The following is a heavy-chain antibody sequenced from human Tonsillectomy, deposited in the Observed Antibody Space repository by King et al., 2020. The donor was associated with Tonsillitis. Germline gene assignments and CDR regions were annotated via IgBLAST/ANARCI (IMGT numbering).Heavy chain of an antibody. Sequence: VQLVESGGGLVKPGGSLRVSCAASGFTFSDYYMSWIRQAPGKGLEWILVINPSGTNTNYLDSVRGRFTISRDNAKNSMFLLINTLKAEDTGVYYGGREYWGAFDIWGQGTVVTVSS. CDR2: INPSGTNT. V-gene: IGHV3-11*06. J-gene: IGHJ3*02. CDR1: GFTFSDYY. CDR3: GREYWGAFDI. D-gene: IGHD2-8*02.